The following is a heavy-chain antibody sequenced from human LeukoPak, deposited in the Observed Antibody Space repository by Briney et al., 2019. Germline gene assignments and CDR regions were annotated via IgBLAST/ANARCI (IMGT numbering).Heavy chain of an antibody. D-gene: IGHD3-16*01. CDR3: ATQRGSYLWGTDFDY. CDR1: GYTFTGYY. J-gene: IGHJ4*02. Sequence: ASVKVSCKASGYTFTGYYMHWVRQAPGEGLEWMGWINPNSGDTKYAQKFQGRVTMTRDTSISTAYMELSRLRSDDTAVYYCATQRGSYLWGTDFDYWGQGTLVTVSS. CDR2: INPNSGDT. V-gene: IGHV1-2*02.